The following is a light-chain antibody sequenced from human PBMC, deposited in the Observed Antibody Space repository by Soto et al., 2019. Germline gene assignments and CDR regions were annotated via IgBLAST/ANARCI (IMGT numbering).Light chain of an antibody. J-gene: IGKJ4*01. Sequence: EIVLTQSPATLSLSPGERAALSCRASQSVSSHLAWSQQKPGQAPRLLLYDASNSATGIPARFSGSGSGTDFTLIISSLEPEDLAVYYCQQRSNWPLTFGGGTKVEIK. CDR1: QSVSSH. V-gene: IGKV3-11*01. CDR3: QQRSNWPLT. CDR2: DAS.